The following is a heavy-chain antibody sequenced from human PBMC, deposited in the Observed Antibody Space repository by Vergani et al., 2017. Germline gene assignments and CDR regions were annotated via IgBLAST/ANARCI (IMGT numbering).Heavy chain of an antibody. CDR3: ARKHISNYYDSSGYYYIGYYYCMDV. V-gene: IGHV3-11*01. Sequence: QVQLVESGGGLVKPGGSLRLSCAASGFTFSDYHMSWIRQAPGKGLEWVSYISSSGSTIYYADSVKGRFTISRDNAKNSLYLQMNSLRAEDTAVYYCARKHISNYYDSSGYYYIGYYYCMDVWGQGTTVTVSS. CDR2: ISSSGSTI. D-gene: IGHD3-22*01. J-gene: IGHJ6*02. CDR1: GFTFSDYH.